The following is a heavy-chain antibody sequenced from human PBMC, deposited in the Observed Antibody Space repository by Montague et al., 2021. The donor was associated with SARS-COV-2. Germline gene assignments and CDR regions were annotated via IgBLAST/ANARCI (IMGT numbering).Heavy chain of an antibody. V-gene: IGHV4-34*01. CDR1: GGSFSGYY. Sequence: SETLSLTCAAYGGSFSGYYWSWIRQPPGKGLEWIGEINHSGSTNYNPSLKSRVTISVGTSKNQFSLKLSSVTAADTAVYYCARGRVVAATLSDYYYYGMDVWGQGTTVTVSS. J-gene: IGHJ6*02. CDR3: ARGRVVAATLSDYYYYGMDV. D-gene: IGHD2-15*01. CDR2: INHSGST.